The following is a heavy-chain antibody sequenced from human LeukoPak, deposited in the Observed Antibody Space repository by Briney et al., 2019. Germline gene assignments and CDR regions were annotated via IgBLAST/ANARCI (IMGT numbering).Heavy chain of an antibody. CDR1: GYTFTSYG. CDR3: ARAGMVRGVITPLFDY. Sequence: ASVKVSCKASGYTFTSYGISWVRQAPGQGLEWMGWITAYNGYTNYAHKLQGRVTMTPDTSTSTAYMELRSLRSDDTAGYCCARAGMVRGVITPLFDYWGEGTLVTVSS. D-gene: IGHD3-10*01. J-gene: IGHJ4*02. CDR2: ITAYNGYT. V-gene: IGHV1-18*01.